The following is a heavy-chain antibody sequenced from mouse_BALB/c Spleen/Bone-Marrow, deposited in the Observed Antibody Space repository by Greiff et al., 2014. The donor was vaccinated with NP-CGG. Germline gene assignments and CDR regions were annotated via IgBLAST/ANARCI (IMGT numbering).Heavy chain of an antibody. CDR2: INPYNGVT. CDR3: ARYYYGSSYFDY. V-gene: IGHV1-31*01. Sequence: VQLQQPGPELVKPGASVKISCKASGYSFTGYYMHWVKQSHVKSLEWIGRINPYNGVTRYNQNFKDKASVIVDKSSSTAYMELHSLTSEDSAVYYCARYYYGSSYFDYWGQGTTLTVSS. D-gene: IGHD1-1*01. CDR1: GYSFTGYY. J-gene: IGHJ2*01.